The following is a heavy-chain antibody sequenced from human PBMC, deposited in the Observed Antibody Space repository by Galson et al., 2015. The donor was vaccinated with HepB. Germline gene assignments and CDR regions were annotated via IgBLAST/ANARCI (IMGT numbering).Heavy chain of an antibody. CDR2: ISSSSSYI. Sequence: SLRLSCAASGFTFSSYSMNWVRQAPGKGLEWVSSISSSSSYIYYADSVKGRFTISRDNAKNSLYLQMNSLRAEDTAVYYCARDSYVLVGASGYYYYYYMDVWGKGTTVTVSS. D-gene: IGHD1-26*01. CDR1: GFTFSSYS. J-gene: IGHJ6*03. CDR3: ARDSYVLVGASGYYYYYYMDV. V-gene: IGHV3-21*01.